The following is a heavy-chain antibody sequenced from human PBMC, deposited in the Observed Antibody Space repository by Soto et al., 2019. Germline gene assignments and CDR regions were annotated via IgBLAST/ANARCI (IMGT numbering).Heavy chain of an antibody. CDR2: INPNSGGT. V-gene: IGHV1-2*04. Sequence: QVQLVQSGAEVKKPGASVKVSCKASGYTFTGYYMHWVRQAPGQGLEWMGWINPNSGGTNYAQKFQGWVTMTRDTSINTAYMELSRLRSDDTAVYYCARDQGYSSSWYEVYYYYYGMDVWGQGTTVTVSS. D-gene: IGHD6-13*01. CDR3: ARDQGYSSSWYEVYYYYYGMDV. J-gene: IGHJ6*02. CDR1: GYTFTGYY.